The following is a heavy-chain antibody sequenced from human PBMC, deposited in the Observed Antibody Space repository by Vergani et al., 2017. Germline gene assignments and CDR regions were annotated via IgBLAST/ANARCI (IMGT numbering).Heavy chain of an antibody. J-gene: IGHJ4*02. CDR3: ARDSDCGGDCSGDY. CDR1: GYPFTSYY. D-gene: IGHD2-21*01. CDR2: INSSGGST. Sequence: QVQLVQSGAEVTKPGASVKVSCKASGYPFTSYYMHWVRQAPGQGLEWMGIINSSGGSTSYAQRFPGRVTMTRDTSTSTVYMELSSLRSADTAVYYCARDSDCGGDCSGDYWGQGTLVTVSS. V-gene: IGHV1-46*03.